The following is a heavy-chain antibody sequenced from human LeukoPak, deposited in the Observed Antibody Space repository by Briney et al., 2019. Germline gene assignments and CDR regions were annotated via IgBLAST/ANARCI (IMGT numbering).Heavy chain of an antibody. CDR1: GGSISSYY. CDR3: ARSMGITMVRGVIITDDAFDI. J-gene: IGHJ3*02. V-gene: IGHV4-59*01. D-gene: IGHD3-10*01. Sequence: SETLSLTCTVSGGSISSYYWSWIRQPPGKGLEWIGYIYYSGSTNYNPFLKSRVTISVDTSKNQFSLKLSSVTAADTAVYYCARSMGITMVRGVIITDDAFDIWGQGTMVTVSS. CDR2: IYYSGST.